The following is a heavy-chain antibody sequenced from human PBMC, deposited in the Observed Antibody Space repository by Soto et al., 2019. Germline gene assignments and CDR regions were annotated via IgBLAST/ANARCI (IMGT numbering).Heavy chain of an antibody. CDR2: IKQDGSEK. Sequence: GGSLRLSCAVSGFTFSSYWMSWVRQAPGKGLEWVANIKQDGSEKYYVDSVKGRFAISRDNAKNSLYLQMNSLRAEDTAVFYCARERSGGWSTRVFDYWGQGTLVTVSS. CDR3: ARERSGGWSTRVFDY. V-gene: IGHV3-7*04. CDR1: GFTFSSYW. J-gene: IGHJ4*02. D-gene: IGHD6-19*01.